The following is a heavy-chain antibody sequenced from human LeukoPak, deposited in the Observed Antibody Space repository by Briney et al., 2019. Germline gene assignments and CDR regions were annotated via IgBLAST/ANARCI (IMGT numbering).Heavy chain of an antibody. CDR3: ARDRDYGDYIDAFDI. Sequence: SETLSLTCSVSGGSIKSSTYYWAFVRQPPGKGLEWIATIYYSGTTYYNPSLKSRVTISLDTSRNQFSLKLSSVTAADTAVYYCARDRDYGDYIDAFDIWGQGTMVTVSS. CDR2: IYYSGTT. D-gene: IGHD4-17*01. V-gene: IGHV4-39*07. CDR1: GGSIKSSTYY. J-gene: IGHJ3*02.